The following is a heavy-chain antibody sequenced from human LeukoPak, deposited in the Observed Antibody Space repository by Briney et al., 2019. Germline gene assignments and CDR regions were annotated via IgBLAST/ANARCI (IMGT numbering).Heavy chain of an antibody. D-gene: IGHD2-2*02. CDR2: INPKSGGT. J-gene: IGHJ4*02. Sequence: ASVKVSCKASGYTFSAHYLHWVRQAPGQGLEWMGWINPKSGGTNYAQKFQGRVTMTRDTSINTAYMELRRLRSDDTAVYYCARAVGIVGYCITTSCYSFDYWGQGTLVTVSS. V-gene: IGHV1-2*02. CDR3: ARAVGIVGYCITTSCYSFDY. CDR1: GYTFSAHY.